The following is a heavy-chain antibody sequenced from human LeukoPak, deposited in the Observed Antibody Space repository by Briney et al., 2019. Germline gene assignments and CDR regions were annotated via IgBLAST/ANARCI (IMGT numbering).Heavy chain of an antibody. CDR2: ISSSGSTI. Sequence: GGSLRLSCAASGFTFSDYYMSWIRQAPGKGLEWVSYISSSGSTIYYADSVKGRFTISRDNAKNSLYLQMNSLRAEDTAVYYCAREDYYDSSGHLFDYWGQGTLVTVSS. V-gene: IGHV3-11*01. CDR1: GFTFSDYY. J-gene: IGHJ4*02. D-gene: IGHD3-22*01. CDR3: AREDYYDSSGHLFDY.